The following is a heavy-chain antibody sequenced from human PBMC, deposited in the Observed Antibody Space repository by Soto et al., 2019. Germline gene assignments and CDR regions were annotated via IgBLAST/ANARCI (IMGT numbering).Heavy chain of an antibody. V-gene: IGHV3-48*02. Sequence: EVQLVESGGGLVQPGGSLRLSCAASGFTFSSYTRTWFRQAPGKGREWVSYISTSGTTIYYTDSVKGRFTISRDNAKNSLFLLMNSLRDEDTAVYYCARYDYSNYGASDVWGQGTTVTVSS. CDR3: ARYDYSNYGASDV. J-gene: IGHJ6*02. D-gene: IGHD4-4*01. CDR1: GFTFSSYT. CDR2: ISTSGTTI.